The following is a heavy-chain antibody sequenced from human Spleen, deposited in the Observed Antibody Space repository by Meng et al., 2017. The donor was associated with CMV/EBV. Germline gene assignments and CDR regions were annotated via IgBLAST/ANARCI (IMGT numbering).Heavy chain of an antibody. CDR3: ARGGDHPFDAFDI. D-gene: IGHD1-14*01. V-gene: IGHV3-74*01. CDR2: INSDGSRT. J-gene: IGHJ3*02. Sequence: GESLKISCAASGFTFSSYWMHWVRQAPGKGLVWVSRINSDGSRTNYADSVKGRFTITSVKGRFTITRDNAKNTLYLQMNSLRAEDTAAYYCARGGDHPFDAFDIWGQGTMVTVSS. CDR1: GFTFSSYW.